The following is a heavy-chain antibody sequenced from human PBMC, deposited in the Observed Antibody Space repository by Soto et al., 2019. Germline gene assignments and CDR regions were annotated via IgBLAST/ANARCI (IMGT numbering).Heavy chain of an antibody. Sequence: EVQLVESGGGLVHPGGSLRSSCAASEFTFGTSGMHWVRQAPGKGRGWVSRINSDGSNTNYADSVKGRFTISRDNAKNTLYLQMNSLRAEDTAVYYCTRSGSSPYYYGMDVWGQGTTVTVSS. V-gene: IGHV3-74*01. CDR2: INSDGSNT. CDR1: EFTFGTSG. J-gene: IGHJ6*02. D-gene: IGHD6-6*01. CDR3: TRSGSSPYYYGMDV.